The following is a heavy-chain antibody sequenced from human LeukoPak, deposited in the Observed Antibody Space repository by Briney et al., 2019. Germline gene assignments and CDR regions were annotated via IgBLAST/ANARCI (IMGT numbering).Heavy chain of an antibody. D-gene: IGHD3-22*01. J-gene: IGHJ5*02. CDR2: IYYSGST. V-gene: IGHV4-39*07. CDR1: GGSISSSSYY. Sequence: SETLSLTCTVSGGSISSSSYYWGWIRQPPGKGLEWIGSIYYSGSTYYNPSLKSRVTISVDTSKNQFSLKLSSVTAADTAVYYCARDLGDYYYDSSWFDPWGQGTLVTVSS. CDR3: ARDLGDYYYDSSWFDP.